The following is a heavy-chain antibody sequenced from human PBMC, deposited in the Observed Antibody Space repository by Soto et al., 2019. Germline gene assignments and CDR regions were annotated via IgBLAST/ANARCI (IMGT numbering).Heavy chain of an antibody. Sequence: ASVKVSCKASGYTFTSYGISWVRQAPGQGLEWMGWISAYNGNTNYAQKLQGRVTMTTDTSTSTAYMELSSLRSEDTAVYYCATGVRWYPKPTGYYGMDVWGQGTTVTVSS. CDR1: GYTFTSYG. D-gene: IGHD2-15*01. CDR2: ISAYNGNT. V-gene: IGHV1-18*01. CDR3: ATGVRWYPKPTGYYGMDV. J-gene: IGHJ6*02.